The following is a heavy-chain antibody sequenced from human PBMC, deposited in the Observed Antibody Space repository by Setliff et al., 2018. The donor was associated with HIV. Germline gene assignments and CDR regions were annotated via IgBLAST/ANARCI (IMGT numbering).Heavy chain of an antibody. J-gene: IGHJ4*02. CDR1: GYTFSDYA. V-gene: IGHV1-3*04. D-gene: IGHD2-2*01. CDR3: ARGGAAAGCYPAIYHFDS. CDR2: IDTDNGYR. Sequence: ASVKVSCKASGYTFSDYAIHWVRQAPGQRLEWMGRIDTDNGYRRYSPKLQGRVTITKDTSANTAYMELRGLRSEDTAVYYCARGGAAAGCYPAIYHFDSWGQGTLVTVSS.